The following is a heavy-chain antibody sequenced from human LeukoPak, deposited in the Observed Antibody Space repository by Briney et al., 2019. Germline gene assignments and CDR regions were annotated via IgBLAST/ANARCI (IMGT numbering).Heavy chain of an antibody. J-gene: IGHJ5*02. CDR1: GFTFSSYG. CDR2: IRYDGSNK. Sequence: GGSLRLSCAASGFTFSSYGMHWVRQAPGKGLEWVAFIRYDGSNKHYADSVKGRFTISRDNSKNTLYLQMNSLRAEDTAVYYCAKEEVGATNWFDPWGQGTLVTVSS. V-gene: IGHV3-30*02. D-gene: IGHD1-26*01. CDR3: AKEEVGATNWFDP.